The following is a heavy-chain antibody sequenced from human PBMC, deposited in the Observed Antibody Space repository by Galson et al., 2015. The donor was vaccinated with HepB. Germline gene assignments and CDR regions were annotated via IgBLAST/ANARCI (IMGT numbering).Heavy chain of an antibody. CDR1: GGSISSSSYY. CDR3: ARALWSGYLYYFDY. CDR2: IYYSGST. V-gene: IGHV4-39*01. D-gene: IGHD3-3*01. J-gene: IGHJ4*02. Sequence: ETLSLTCTVSGGSISSSSYYWGWIRQPPGKGLEWIGSIYYSGSTYYNPSLKSRVTISVDTSKNQFSLKLSSVTAADTAVYYRARALWSGYLYYFDYWGQGTLVTVSS.